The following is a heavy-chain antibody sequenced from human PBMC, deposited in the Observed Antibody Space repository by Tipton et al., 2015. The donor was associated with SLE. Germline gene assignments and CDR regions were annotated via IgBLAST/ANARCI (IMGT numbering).Heavy chain of an antibody. CDR3: ARDVRPRLISGSGACDY. Sequence: QLVQSGAEVKKPGASVKVSCTASGYSFISYGISWVRQAPGQGLEWMGWISADNRIIKYAQIFQGRVTMTTDTSTSTAYMELRSLRSDDTAVYYCARDVRPRLISGSGACDYWGQGTLVTVSS. CDR1: GYSFISYG. CDR2: ISADNRII. V-gene: IGHV1-18*01. D-gene: IGHD1-26*01. J-gene: IGHJ4*02.